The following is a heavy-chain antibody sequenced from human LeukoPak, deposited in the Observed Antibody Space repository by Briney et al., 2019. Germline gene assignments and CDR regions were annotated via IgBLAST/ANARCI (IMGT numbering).Heavy chain of an antibody. D-gene: IGHD3-22*01. V-gene: IGHV1-69*05. J-gene: IGHJ5*02. CDR2: IIPIFGTA. CDR3: ARDYIGGYAPFDP. CDR1: GGTFSSYA. Sequence: SVKVSCKASGGTFSSYAISWVRQAPGQGLEWMGGIIPIFGTANYAQKFQGRVTITTDESTSTAYMELSSLRSEDTAVYYCARDYIGGYAPFDPWGQGTLVTVPS.